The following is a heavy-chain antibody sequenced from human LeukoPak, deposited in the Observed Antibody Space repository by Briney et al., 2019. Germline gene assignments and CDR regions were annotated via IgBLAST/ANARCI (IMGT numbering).Heavy chain of an antibody. V-gene: IGHV4-59*01. CDR3: ARDRRGVPKGNWYFDL. D-gene: IGHD2-2*01. Sequence: SETLSLTCTVSGGSISSYYWSWIRQPPGKGLEWIGYIYYSGSTNYNPSLKSRVTISVDTSKNQFSLKPSSVTAADTAVYYCARDRRGVPKGNWYFDLWGRGTLVTVSS. CDR1: GGSISSYY. J-gene: IGHJ2*01. CDR2: IYYSGST.